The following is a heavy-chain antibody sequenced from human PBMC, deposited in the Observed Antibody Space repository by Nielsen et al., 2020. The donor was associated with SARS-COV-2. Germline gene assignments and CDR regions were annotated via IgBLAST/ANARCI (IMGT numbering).Heavy chain of an antibody. CDR3: ARARIAAPEYFQH. CDR2: IYYSGST. V-gene: IGHV4-59*01. J-gene: IGHJ1*01. Sequence: SETLSLTCTVSGGSISSYYWSWIRQPPGKGLEWIGYIYYSGSTNYNPSLKSRVTISVDTSKNQFSLKLSSVTAADTAAYYCARARIAAPEYFQHWGQGTLVTVSS. CDR1: GGSISSYY. D-gene: IGHD6-6*01.